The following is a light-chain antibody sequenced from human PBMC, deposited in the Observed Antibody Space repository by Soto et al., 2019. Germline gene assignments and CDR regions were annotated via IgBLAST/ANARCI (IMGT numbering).Light chain of an antibody. CDR1: QSVSSSY. CDR3: HPYGSSPST. V-gene: IGKV3-20*01. CDR2: GAS. J-gene: IGKJ1*01. Sequence: EDELTESAGTLSLSQGERATLSCRASQSVSSSYLAWYQQKPGQAPRLLIYGASYRATGIPDRFSGSGSGTDFTLTISRLEPEDFAVYYWHPYGSSPSTFGQGAMVDI.